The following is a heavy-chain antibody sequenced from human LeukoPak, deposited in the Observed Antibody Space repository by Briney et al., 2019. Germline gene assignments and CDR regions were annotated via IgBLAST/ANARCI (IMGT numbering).Heavy chain of an antibody. J-gene: IGHJ3*02. CDR3: ARFDSAYCSSTSCHDAFDI. V-gene: IGHV1-18*01. CDR2: ISAYNGNT. Sequence: ASVKVSRKTSGYTFTNYGISWVRQAPGQGLEWMGWISAYNGNTNYTQNLQGRVTMTTDTSTSTAYMELRSLRSDDTAVYYCARFDSAYCSSTSCHDAFDIWGQGTMVTVSS. D-gene: IGHD2-2*01. CDR1: GYTFTNYG.